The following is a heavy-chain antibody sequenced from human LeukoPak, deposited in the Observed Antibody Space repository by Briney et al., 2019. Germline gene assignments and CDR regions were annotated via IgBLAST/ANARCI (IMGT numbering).Heavy chain of an antibody. CDR1: GFTMRGFF. CDR2: IKEDGSEK. Sequence: PGGSLRLSCAASGFTMRGFFMTWVRQAPGEGGEGVGNIKEDGSEKHYVASVRGRFTISRDNAKKSLYLQMNNPRAEDTAVYYCARPFGNGWFLRDYWGRGTLVTVSS. D-gene: IGHD6-19*01. V-gene: IGHV3-7*01. J-gene: IGHJ4*02. CDR3: ARPFGNGWFLRDY.